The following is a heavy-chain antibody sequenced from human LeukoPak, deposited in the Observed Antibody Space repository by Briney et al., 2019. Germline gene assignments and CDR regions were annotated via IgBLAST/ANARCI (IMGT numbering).Heavy chain of an antibody. CDR1: GFTFSIYA. CDR2: ISGSGGNT. CDR3: AKRTPYSSGSYYFDY. Sequence: GGSLRLSCAASGFTFSIYAMSWVRQAPGKGLEWVSAISGSGGNTYYADSVKGRFTISRDNAKNSLYLQMNSLRAEDTAVYYCAKRTPYSSGSYYFDYWGQGTLVTVSS. D-gene: IGHD3-22*01. V-gene: IGHV3-23*01. J-gene: IGHJ4*02.